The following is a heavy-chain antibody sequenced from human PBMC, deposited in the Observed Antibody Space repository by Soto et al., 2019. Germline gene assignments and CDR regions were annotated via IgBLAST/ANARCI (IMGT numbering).Heavy chain of an antibody. Sequence: PSETLSLTCTVSGASITTYYWSWIRQPPGKGLEWIGYISYSGSTDYNPSPKSRVTISFDASKNQISLQVRSATAADAAVYYCARDLKEYCSDGKCNWFDPWGQGTLVTVSS. CDR3: ARDLKEYCSDGKCNWFDP. CDR2: ISYSGST. J-gene: IGHJ5*02. D-gene: IGHD2-15*01. V-gene: IGHV4-59*01. CDR1: GASITTYY.